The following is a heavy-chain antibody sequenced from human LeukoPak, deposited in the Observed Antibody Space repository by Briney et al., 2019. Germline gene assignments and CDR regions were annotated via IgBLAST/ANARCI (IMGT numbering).Heavy chain of an antibody. D-gene: IGHD3-22*01. V-gene: IGHV3-21*06. CDR1: GFTFSSYS. CDR3: AREIGYYDSSGYYTGDAFDI. CDR2: ISSSSSYI. J-gene: IGHJ3*02. Sequence: PGGSVRLSCAASGFTFSSYSMNWVRQAPGKGLEWVSSISSSSSYIYYADSVKGRFTISRDNAKNSLYLQMNSLRAEDTAVYYCAREIGYYDSSGYYTGDAFDIWGQGTMVTVSS.